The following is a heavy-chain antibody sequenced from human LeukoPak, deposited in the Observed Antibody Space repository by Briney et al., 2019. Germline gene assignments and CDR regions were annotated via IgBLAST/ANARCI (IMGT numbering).Heavy chain of an antibody. CDR3: ARFAYGAYYFDY. J-gene: IGHJ4*02. V-gene: IGHV4-59*02. CDR1: GGSVNNYY. D-gene: IGHD4-17*01. CDR2: IYYTGSI. Sequence: SETLSLTCTVSGGSVNNYYWGWIRRPPGKGLEYIGFIYYTGSINYNSSLKSRVTISIDTSRNLFSPKLNSVTAADTAVYHCARFAYGAYYFDYWGQGTLVTVSS.